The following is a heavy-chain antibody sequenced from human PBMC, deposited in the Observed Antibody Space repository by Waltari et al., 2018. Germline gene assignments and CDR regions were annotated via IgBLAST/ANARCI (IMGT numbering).Heavy chain of an antibody. J-gene: IGHJ4*02. V-gene: IGHV3-7*03. CDR3: ATDGNYFAF. CDR2: IDQDADKK. Sequence: EVQMLESGGGLVQPGGSLRLSCASSGFPFSNYWMSWVRLAPGKGLEWVANIDQDADKKYYLDSVRGRFTISRDNTKNSLYLQMNSLRADDTAVYYCATDGNYFAFWGQGTLVTVSS. CDR1: GFPFSNYW. D-gene: IGHD3-10*01.